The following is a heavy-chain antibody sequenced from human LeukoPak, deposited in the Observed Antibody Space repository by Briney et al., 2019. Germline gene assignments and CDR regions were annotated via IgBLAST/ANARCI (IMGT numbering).Heavy chain of an antibody. CDR1: GFTFSSYS. J-gene: IGHJ6*03. V-gene: IGHV3-21*01. CDR3: AREDCSSTSCYIPLNYYYYYMDV. D-gene: IGHD2-2*02. Sequence: GGSLRLSCAASGFTFSSYSMNRVRQAPGKGLEWVSSISSSSSFIYYADSVKGRFTISRDNAKNSLYLQMNSLRAEDTAVYYCAREDCSSTSCYIPLNYYYYYMDVWGKGTTVTVSS. CDR2: ISSSSSFI.